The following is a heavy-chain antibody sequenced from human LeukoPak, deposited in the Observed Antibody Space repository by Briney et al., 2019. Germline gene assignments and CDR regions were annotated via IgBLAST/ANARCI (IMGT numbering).Heavy chain of an antibody. Sequence: PGGSLRLSCAASGFTFSSYWMSWVRQAPGKGLEWVANIKQDGSEKYYVDSVKGRFTISRDNAKNSLYLQMNSLRAEDTAVYYCARKSPGHIVVVVAATPLAAFDIWGQGTMVTVSS. V-gene: IGHV3-7*01. D-gene: IGHD2-15*01. CDR3: ARKSPGHIVVVVAATPLAAFDI. CDR2: IKQDGSEK. CDR1: GFTFSSYW. J-gene: IGHJ3*02.